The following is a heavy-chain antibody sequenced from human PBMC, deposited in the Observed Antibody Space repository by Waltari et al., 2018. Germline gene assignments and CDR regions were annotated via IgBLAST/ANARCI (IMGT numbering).Heavy chain of an antibody. Sequence: VQLVESGGGLVKPGGSLRLSCAASGFTFSSYSLNWVRQAPGKGLEWVSSISSSSSYIYYADSVKGRFTISRDNAKNSLYLQMNSLRAEDTAVYYCARGVSYYYDSSGPIDPWGQGTLVTVSS. CDR1: GFTFSSYS. J-gene: IGHJ5*02. V-gene: IGHV3-21*01. D-gene: IGHD3-22*01. CDR3: ARGVSYYYDSSGPIDP. CDR2: ISSSSSYI.